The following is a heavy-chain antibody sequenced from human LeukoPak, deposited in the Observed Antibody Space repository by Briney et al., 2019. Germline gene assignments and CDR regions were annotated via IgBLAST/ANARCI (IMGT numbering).Heavy chain of an antibody. CDR1: GFEFNIYG. CDR3: AKGYYGSGSYGWFDY. D-gene: IGHD3-10*01. V-gene: IGHV3-23*01. Sequence: GGSLRLSCAASGFEFNIYGMNWVRQAPGKGLEWVSGISGRGDSTSYADSVKGRFIISRDISENTLYLQMNSLRVDDTAVYSCAKGYYGSGSYGWFDYWGQGTLVTVSS. J-gene: IGHJ4*02. CDR2: ISGRGDST.